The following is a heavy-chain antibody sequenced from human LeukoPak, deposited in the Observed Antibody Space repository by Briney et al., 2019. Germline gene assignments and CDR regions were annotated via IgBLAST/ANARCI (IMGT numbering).Heavy chain of an antibody. CDR2: INPNSGGT. J-gene: IGHJ5*02. D-gene: IGHD6-19*01. CDR3: ARDHAVFGYSSGPNP. CDR1: GYTFTGYY. V-gene: IGHV1-2*02. Sequence: GASVKVSCKASGYTFTGYYMHWVRQAPGQGLEWMGWINPNSGGTNYAQKFQGRVTTTRDTSISTAYMELSRLRSDDTAVYYCARDHAVFGYSSGPNPWGQGTLVTVSS.